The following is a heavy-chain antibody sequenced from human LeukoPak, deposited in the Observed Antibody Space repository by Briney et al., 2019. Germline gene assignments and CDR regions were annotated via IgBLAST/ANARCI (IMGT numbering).Heavy chain of an antibody. CDR3: ASTGGLTGFFYFDY. J-gene: IGHJ4*02. Sequence: ASVTVSFTASGYTFTGYYMHWVRQAPGQGLEWMGRINPNSGGTNYAQKFQGRVTMTRDTSISTAYMELSRLRSDDTAVYYCASTGGLTGFFYFDYWGQGTLVTVSS. D-gene: IGHD3-9*01. V-gene: IGHV1-2*06. CDR2: INPNSGGT. CDR1: GYTFTGYY.